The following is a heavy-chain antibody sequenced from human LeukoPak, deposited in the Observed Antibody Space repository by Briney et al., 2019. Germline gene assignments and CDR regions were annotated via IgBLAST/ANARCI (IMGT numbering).Heavy chain of an antibody. V-gene: IGHV7-4-1*02. J-gene: IGHJ4*02. CDR3: AKEGQYSSSWYLGY. D-gene: IGHD6-13*01. CDR1: GYTFTTYA. Sequence: ASVKVSCKASGYTFTTYAMNWVRQAPGQGLEWMGWINTNTGNPTYAQGFTGRFVFSLDTSVSTAYLQISSLRAEDTAVYYCAKEGQYSSSWYLGYWGQGTLVTVSS. CDR2: INTNTGNP.